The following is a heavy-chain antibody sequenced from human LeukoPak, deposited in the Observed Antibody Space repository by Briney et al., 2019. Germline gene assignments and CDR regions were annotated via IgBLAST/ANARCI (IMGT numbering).Heavy chain of an antibody. Sequence: GASVKVSCKASGYTFTSYGISWVRQAPGQGLEWMGWISAYNGNTNYAQKLQGRVTMTTDTSTSTAYMELRSLRSDDTAVYYCARDLSYWGSSSNDYWGQGTLVTVSS. CDR2: ISAYNGNT. V-gene: IGHV1-18*01. CDR3: ARDLSYWGSSSNDY. CDR1: GYTFTSYG. D-gene: IGHD7-27*01. J-gene: IGHJ4*02.